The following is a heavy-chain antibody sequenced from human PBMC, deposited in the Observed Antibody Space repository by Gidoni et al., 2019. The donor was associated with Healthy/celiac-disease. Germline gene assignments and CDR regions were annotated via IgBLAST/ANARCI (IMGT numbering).Heavy chain of an antibody. CDR2: INHSGST. D-gene: IGHD3-9*01. Sequence: QVQLQQWGAGLLKPSETLSLTCAVYGGSFRGYYWSWIRQPPGKGLEWIGEINHSGSTNYNPSLKSRVTISVDTSKNQFSLKLSSVTAADTAVYYCARGRDILTGWPAYYMDVWGKGTTVTVSS. CDR1: GGSFRGYY. CDR3: ARGRDILTGWPAYYMDV. V-gene: IGHV4-34*01. J-gene: IGHJ6*03.